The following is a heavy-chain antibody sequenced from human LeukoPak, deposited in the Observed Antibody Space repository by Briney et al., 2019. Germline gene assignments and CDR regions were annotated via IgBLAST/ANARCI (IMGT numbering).Heavy chain of an antibody. CDR3: ARRLERRSPFDY. CDR1: GGSISSSSYY. Sequence: SETLSLTCTVSGGSISSSSYYWGWIRQPPGKGLEWIGSIYYSGSTYYNPSLKSRVTISVDTSKNQFSLKLSSVTAADTAVYYCARRLERRSPFDYWGQGTLVTVSS. D-gene: IGHD1-1*01. J-gene: IGHJ4*02. V-gene: IGHV4-39*07. CDR2: IYYSGST.